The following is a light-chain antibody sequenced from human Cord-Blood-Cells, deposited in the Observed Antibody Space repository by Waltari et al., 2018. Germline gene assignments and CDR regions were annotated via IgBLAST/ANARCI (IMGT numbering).Light chain of an antibody. Sequence: DIQMTQSSSTLSASVGHRVTITCRASPSISSWLAWYQQKPGKAPKLLIYDASSLESGVPSRFSGSGSGTEFTLTISSLQPDDFATYYCQQYNSYSWTFGQGTKVEIK. CDR1: PSISSW. CDR2: DAS. V-gene: IGKV1-5*01. J-gene: IGKJ1*01. CDR3: QQYNSYSWT.